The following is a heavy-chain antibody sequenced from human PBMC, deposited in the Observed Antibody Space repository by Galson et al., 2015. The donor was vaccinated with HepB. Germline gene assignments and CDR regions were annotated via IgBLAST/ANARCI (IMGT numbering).Heavy chain of an antibody. Sequence: SLRLSCAASGFTFSSYAMHWVRQAPGKGLEWVAVISYDGSNKYYADSVKGRFTISRDNSKNTLYLQMNSLRAEDTAVYYCARSGYGSGSYPLDYWGQGTLVTVSS. D-gene: IGHD3-10*01. CDR1: GFTFSSYA. CDR2: ISYDGSNK. V-gene: IGHV3-30-3*01. J-gene: IGHJ4*02. CDR3: ARSGYGSGSYPLDY.